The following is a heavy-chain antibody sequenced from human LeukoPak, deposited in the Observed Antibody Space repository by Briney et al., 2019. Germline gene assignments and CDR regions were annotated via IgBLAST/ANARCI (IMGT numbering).Heavy chain of an antibody. D-gene: IGHD3-10*01. V-gene: IGHV1-69*13. CDR2: IIPIFGTA. Sequence: GASVKVSCKASGGTFSSYAISWVRQAPGQGLEWMGGIIPIFGTANYAQKFQGRVTITADESTSTAYMELSSLRSEDTAVYYCARDRSEWFGEPNLDYWGQGTLVTVSS. J-gene: IGHJ4*02. CDR3: ARDRSEWFGEPNLDY. CDR1: GGTFSSYA.